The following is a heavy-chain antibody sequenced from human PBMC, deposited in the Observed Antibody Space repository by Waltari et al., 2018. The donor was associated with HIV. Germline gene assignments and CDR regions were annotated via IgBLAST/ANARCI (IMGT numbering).Heavy chain of an antibody. CDR2: ISYDGSNK. V-gene: IGHV3-30*18. D-gene: IGHD2-8*01. J-gene: IGHJ3*02. Sequence: QVQLVESGGGVVQPGRSLRLSCAASGFTFSSYGMHWVRQAPGKGLEWVAVISYDGSNKYYADSVKGRFTISRDNSKNTLYLQMNSLRAEDTAVYYCAKDGRDIVLMVYAKAVSGAFDIWGQGTMVTVSS. CDR1: GFTFSSYG. CDR3: AKDGRDIVLMVYAKAVSGAFDI.